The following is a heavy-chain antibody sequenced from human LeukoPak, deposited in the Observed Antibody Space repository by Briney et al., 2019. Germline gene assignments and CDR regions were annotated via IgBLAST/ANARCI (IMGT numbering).Heavy chain of an antibody. CDR1: GYTLTELS. D-gene: IGHD1-26*01. CDR3: ARVVVRNVRSGRYFFDAFDI. Sequence: ASVKVSCKVSGYTLTELSMHWVRQAPGKGLEWMGGFDPEDGETIYAQQFQGRVTMTEDTSTDTAYMELSSLRSEDTAVYYCARVVVRNVRSGRYFFDAFDIWGQGTMVTVSS. V-gene: IGHV1-24*01. J-gene: IGHJ3*02. CDR2: FDPEDGET.